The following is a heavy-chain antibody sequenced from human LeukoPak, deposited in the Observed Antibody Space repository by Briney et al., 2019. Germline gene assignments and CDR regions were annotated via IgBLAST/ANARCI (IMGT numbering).Heavy chain of an antibody. Sequence: PSETLSLTCTVSGGSISSYYWSWIRQPPGKGLEWIGYIYTSGSTNYNPSLKSRVTISVDTSKNQFSLKLSSVTAADTAVYYCARHAPMRDSSSEAPAYDYWGQGTLVTVS. V-gene: IGHV4-4*09. CDR1: GGSISSYY. J-gene: IGHJ4*02. CDR3: ARHAPMRDSSSEAPAYDY. CDR2: IYTSGST. D-gene: IGHD6-6*01.